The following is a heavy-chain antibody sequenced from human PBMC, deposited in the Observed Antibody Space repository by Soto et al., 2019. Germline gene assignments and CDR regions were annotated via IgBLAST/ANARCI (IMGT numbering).Heavy chain of an antibody. J-gene: IGHJ4*02. Sequence: PGGSLRLSCEGSGFTFTDYSMLWVRQAPGKGLEWVSYISSTSNIAFYVDSVEGRFTTSRDNAKTSLYLQMNSLRDEDTAVYYCASCYGDYEFPCEYWGQGTLVTVSS. V-gene: IGHV3-21*05. CDR1: GFTFTDYS. D-gene: IGHD4-17*01. CDR2: ISSTSNIA. CDR3: ASCYGDYEFPCEY.